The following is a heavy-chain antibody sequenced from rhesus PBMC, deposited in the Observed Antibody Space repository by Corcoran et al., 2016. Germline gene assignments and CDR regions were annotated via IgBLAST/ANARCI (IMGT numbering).Heavy chain of an antibody. CDR3: ASSYCSGTYCYGLYYCDY. J-gene: IGHJ4*01. Sequence: QVQLQESGPGLVKPSETLSLTCAVYGGSISSNYWRWIRQPPGKGLGWIVPIYGSSLVPLHNPSITSRFTMSSDASKTQFSLKLSSVPAADTAVYYCASSYCSGTYCYGLYYCDYWGQGVLVTVSS. D-gene: IGHD2-27*01. CDR2: IYGSSLVP. CDR1: GGSISSNY. V-gene: IGHV4-147*01.